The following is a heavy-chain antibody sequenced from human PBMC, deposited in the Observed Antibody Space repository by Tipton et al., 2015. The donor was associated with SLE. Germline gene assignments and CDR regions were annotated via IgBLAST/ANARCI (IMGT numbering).Heavy chain of an antibody. CDR2: ISAYNGNT. CDR1: GYTFTSYG. D-gene: IGHD4-11*01. Sequence: QLVQSGAEVKKPGASVKVSCKASGYTFTSYGISWVRQAPGQGLEWMGWISAYNGNTNYAQKLQGRVTMTTDTSTSTTYMELRSLRSDDMAMYHCARDLDYISAFDIWGQGTMVTVSS. J-gene: IGHJ3*02. CDR3: ARDLDYISAFDI. V-gene: IGHV1-18*03.